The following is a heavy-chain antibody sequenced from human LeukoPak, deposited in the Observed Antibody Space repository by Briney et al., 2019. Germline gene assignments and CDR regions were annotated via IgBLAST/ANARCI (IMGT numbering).Heavy chain of an antibody. CDR2: ISTSSSYI. CDR1: GFAFSSYS. V-gene: IGHV3-21*01. Sequence: GGSLRLSCAASGFAFSSYSINWVRQAPEKGLEWVSSISTSSSYIYYADSVKGRFTISRDNAKNSLYLQMHSLRAEDTAVYYCARAAGGYNYGPFDYWGQGTLVTVSS. J-gene: IGHJ4*02. D-gene: IGHD5-18*01. CDR3: ARAAGGYNYGPFDY.